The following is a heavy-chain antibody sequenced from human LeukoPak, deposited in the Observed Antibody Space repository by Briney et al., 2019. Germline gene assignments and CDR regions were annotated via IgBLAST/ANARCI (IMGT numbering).Heavy chain of an antibody. V-gene: IGHV4-34*01. CDR1: GGSFSGYY. D-gene: IGHD3-3*01. Sequence: SETLSLTCAVYGGSFSGYYWSWIRQPPGKGLEWIGEINHSGSTNYNPSLKSRVTISVDTSKNQFSLKLSSVTAADTAVYYCARAGLTIFGVVKNWFDPWGQGTLVTVSS. J-gene: IGHJ5*02. CDR2: INHSGST. CDR3: ARAGLTIFGVVKNWFDP.